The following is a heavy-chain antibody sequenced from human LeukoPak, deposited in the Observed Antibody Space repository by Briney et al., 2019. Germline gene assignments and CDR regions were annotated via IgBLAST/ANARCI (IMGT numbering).Heavy chain of an antibody. CDR2: ISGSGGST. CDR3: AKRDRQSAAWYYYDSSGYYFDY. D-gene: IGHD3-22*01. V-gene: IGHV3-23*01. Sequence: PGGSLRLSCAASGFTFSSYAMSWVRQAPGKGLERVSAISGSGGSTYYADSVKGRFTISRDNSKNTLYLQMNSLRAEDTAVYYCAKRDRQSAAWYYYDSSGYYFDYWGQGTLVTVSS. CDR1: GFTFSSYA. J-gene: IGHJ4*02.